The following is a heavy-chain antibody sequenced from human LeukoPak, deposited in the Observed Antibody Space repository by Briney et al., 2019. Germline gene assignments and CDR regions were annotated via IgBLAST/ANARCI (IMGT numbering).Heavy chain of an antibody. D-gene: IGHD3-10*01. CDR3: ARGGSFGTY. J-gene: IGHJ4*02. Sequence: ASVKVSCKASGYTFSGSYIHWVRQAPGQGLEWMGRINPNSGDTNYAQKLQGRVTLTTDTSTSTAYMELRSLRSDDTAVYYCARGGSFGTYWGQGSLVTVSS. CDR2: INPNSGDT. CDR1: GYTFSGSY. V-gene: IGHV1-2*06.